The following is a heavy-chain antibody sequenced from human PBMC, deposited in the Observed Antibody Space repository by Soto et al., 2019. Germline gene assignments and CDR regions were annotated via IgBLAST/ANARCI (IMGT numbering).Heavy chain of an antibody. J-gene: IGHJ5*02. D-gene: IGHD1-26*01. CDR1: GASLSRYY. CDR3: VRDGTKNLRDRFEP. CDR2: IYATGDT. V-gene: IGHV4-4*07. Sequence: PSETLSLTCNVSGASLSRYYWSWIRQPPGKGLEWIGRIYATGDTDYNPSLKSRISMSVDTSKKQFSLTLRSVTAADTAIYYCVRDGTKNLRDRFEPWGRGIVVTSPQ.